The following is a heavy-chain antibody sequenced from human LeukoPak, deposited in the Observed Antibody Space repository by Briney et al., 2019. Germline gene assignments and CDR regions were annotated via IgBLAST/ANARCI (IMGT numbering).Heavy chain of an antibody. J-gene: IGHJ4*02. CDR3: AGLSGYDPYYFDY. CDR1: GYTXTGYY. Sequence: GASVKVSCKASGYTXTGYYMLGVRQAPGQGLEWMGWINPNSGGTNYAQKFQGRVTMTRDTSISTAYMELSRLTSDDTVVYYCAGLSGYDPYYFDYWGQGTLVAVSS. CDR2: INPNSGGT. V-gene: IGHV1-2*02. D-gene: IGHD5-12*01.